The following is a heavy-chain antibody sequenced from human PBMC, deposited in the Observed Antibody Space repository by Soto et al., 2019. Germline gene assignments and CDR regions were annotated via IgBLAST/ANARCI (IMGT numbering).Heavy chain of an antibody. J-gene: IGHJ3*02. CDR1: GGSFSGYY. Sequence: PSETLSLTCAVYGGSFSGYYWGWIRQPPGKGLEWIGEINHSGSTNYNPSLKSRVTISVDTSKNQFSLKLSSVTAADTAVYYCARGNSPRRRSRCAFDIWGQGTMVTVSS. CDR3: ARGNSPRRRSRCAFDI. CDR2: INHSGST. D-gene: IGHD2-15*01. V-gene: IGHV4-34*01.